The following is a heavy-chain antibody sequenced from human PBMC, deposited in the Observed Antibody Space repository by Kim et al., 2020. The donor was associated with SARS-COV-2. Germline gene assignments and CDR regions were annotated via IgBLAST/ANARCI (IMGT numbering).Heavy chain of an antibody. V-gene: IGHV4-39*01. D-gene: IGHD3-16*01. CDR3: ARHWGSEGYDFFDN. CDR2: IYYSGST. J-gene: IGHJ3*02. CDR1: GGSISSSSYY. Sequence: SETLSLTCTVSGGSISSSSYYWGWIRQPPGKGLEWIGSIYYSGSTYYNPSLKSRVTISVDTSKNQFSLKLSSVTAADTAVYYCARHWGSEGYDFFDNGG.